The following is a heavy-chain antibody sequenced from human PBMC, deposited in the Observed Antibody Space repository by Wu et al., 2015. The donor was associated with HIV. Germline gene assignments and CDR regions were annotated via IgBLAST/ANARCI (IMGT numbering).Heavy chain of an antibody. Sequence: QVHLVQSGAEVRKPGSSVRVSCRASGGTFSSYGINWVRQAPGQGLEWMGGIIPTFGTPNYAQKFQGRVTITADETTSTVYLELRGLRSDDSAVYYCARTRWLYDYYYYGMDVWGQGTTVTVSS. CDR1: GGTFSSYG. CDR2: IIPTFGTP. D-gene: IGHD3-22*01. J-gene: IGHJ6*02. CDR3: ARTRWLYDYYYYGMDV. V-gene: IGHV1-69*12.